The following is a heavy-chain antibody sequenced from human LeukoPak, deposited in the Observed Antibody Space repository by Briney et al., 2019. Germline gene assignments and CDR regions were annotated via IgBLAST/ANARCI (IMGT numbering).Heavy chain of an antibody. CDR2: IYYSGST. J-gene: IGHJ3*02. V-gene: IGHV4-31*03. CDR3: ARLYDSFRAFDI. D-gene: IGHD2-8*01. CDR1: GGSISSGSYY. Sequence: SETLSLTCSVSGGSISSGSYYWSWIRQHPGKGLEWIGYIYYSGSTYYNPSLKSRVTISVDTSKSQFSLELNSVTAADTAVYYCARLYDSFRAFDIWGQGTIITVSS.